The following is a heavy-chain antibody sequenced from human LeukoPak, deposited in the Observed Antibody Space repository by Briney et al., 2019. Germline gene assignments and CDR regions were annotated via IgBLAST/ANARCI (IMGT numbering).Heavy chain of an antibody. Sequence: GGSLRLSCAASGFTVSSNYMSWVRQAPGKGLEWGSVIYSGGSTYYADSVKSRFTISRDNSKNTLYLQMNSLRAEDTAVYYCARTGIVGSTTFDYWGQGTLVTVSS. V-gene: IGHV3-66*01. CDR1: GFTVSSNY. CDR2: IYSGGST. J-gene: IGHJ4*02. D-gene: IGHD3-22*01. CDR3: ARTGIVGSTTFDY.